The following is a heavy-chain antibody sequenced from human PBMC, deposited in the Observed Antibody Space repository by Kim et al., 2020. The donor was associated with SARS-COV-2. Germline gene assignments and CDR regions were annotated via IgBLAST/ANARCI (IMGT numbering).Heavy chain of an antibody. CDR3: STGPIMTGDYRGSDL. V-gene: IGHV3-74*01. Sequence: SVKGRFTISRDNSKNTLYLQMNSLRADDTAVYYCSTGPIMTGDYRGSDLWGLGTLVTVSS. J-gene: IGHJ5*02. D-gene: IGHD3-9*01.